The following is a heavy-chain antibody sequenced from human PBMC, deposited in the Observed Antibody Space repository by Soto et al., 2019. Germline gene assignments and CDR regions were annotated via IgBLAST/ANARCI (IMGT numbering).Heavy chain of an antibody. V-gene: IGHV1-2*02. CDR1: GYTFTGYY. CDR3: ARAGPNTYYDSSGYYS. J-gene: IGHJ4*02. CDR2: INPNSGGT. D-gene: IGHD3-22*01. Sequence: ASVKVSCKASGYTFTGYYMHWVRQAPGQGLEWMGWINPNSGGTNYAQKFQGRVTMTRDTSISTAYMELSRLRSDDTVVYYCARAGPNTYYDSSGYYSCGQGSLVTVSS.